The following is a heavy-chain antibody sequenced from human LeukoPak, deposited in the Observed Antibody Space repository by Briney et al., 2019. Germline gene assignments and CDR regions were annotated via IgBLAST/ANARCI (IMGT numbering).Heavy chain of an antibody. CDR1: GFTVSSNY. CDR2: ITDAVGST. V-gene: IGHV3-23*01. J-gene: IGHJ4*02. Sequence: GGSLRLTCTASGFTVSSNYMSWVRQAPGKGLEWVSAITDAVGSTHYADSVKGRFTISSDNSKNTVYLQMNSLRPEDMAVYYCAKEIFSGLLYIDYWGQGTLVTVSS. D-gene: IGHD5-12*01. CDR3: AKEIFSGLLYIDY.